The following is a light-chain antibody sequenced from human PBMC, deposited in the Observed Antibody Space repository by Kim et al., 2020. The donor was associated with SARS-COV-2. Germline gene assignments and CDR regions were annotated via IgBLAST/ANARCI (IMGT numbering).Light chain of an antibody. CDR3: QQTDSFPWT. V-gene: IGKV1-12*01. CDR1: QAISDW. J-gene: IGKJ1*01. Sequence: ASLGDRVTITCRASQAISDWLAWYQQKPGKAPKLLIYEASSLQSGVPSRFSGSGYGADFTLTINSLQPEDFATYFCQQTDSFPWTFGQGTKVDIK. CDR2: EAS.